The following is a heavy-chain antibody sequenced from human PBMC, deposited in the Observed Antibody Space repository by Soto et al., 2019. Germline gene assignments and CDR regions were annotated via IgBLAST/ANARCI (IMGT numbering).Heavy chain of an antibody. V-gene: IGHV4-34*01. Sequence: SETLSLTCAVYGWSFSGYYWSWIRQPPGKGLEWIGEINHSGSTNYNPSLKSRVTISVDTSKNQFSLKLSSVTAADTAVYYCARGVVVPAASDYYYYYMDVWGKGTTVTVSS. CDR1: GWSFSGYY. D-gene: IGHD2-2*01. J-gene: IGHJ6*03. CDR3: ARGVVVPAASDYYYYYMDV. CDR2: INHSGST.